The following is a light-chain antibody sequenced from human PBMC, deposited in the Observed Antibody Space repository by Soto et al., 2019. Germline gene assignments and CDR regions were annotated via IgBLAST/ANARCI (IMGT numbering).Light chain of an antibody. J-gene: IGKJ5*01. CDR1: QDISVY. CDR3: QKFNTAPLT. V-gene: IGKV1-27*01. Sequence: DIQMTQSPSSLSASVGDRVTITCRASQDISVYLAWYQQKPGKVPKLLIYSASTLQSGVPSRLSGSGSGTDFTITISSLQPEDVATYYCQKFNTAPLTFGQGTRLEIK. CDR2: SAS.